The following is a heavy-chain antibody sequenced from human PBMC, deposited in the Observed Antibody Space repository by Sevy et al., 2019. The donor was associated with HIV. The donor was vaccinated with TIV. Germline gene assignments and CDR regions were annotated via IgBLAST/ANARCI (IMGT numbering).Heavy chain of an antibody. CDR1: GDSVSSNSVS. CDR2: TYFRSKWYI. D-gene: IGHD3-3*01. Sequence: SQTLSLTCAISGDSVSSNSVSWNWIRQSPSRGLEWLGRTYFRSKWYIDYALSVKGRLLISTDISKNPLSLQLNSVTPEDTAVYYCARAITIFGLTIMLDPWGQGTLVTVSS. CDR3: ARAITIFGLTIMLDP. J-gene: IGHJ5*02. V-gene: IGHV6-1*01.